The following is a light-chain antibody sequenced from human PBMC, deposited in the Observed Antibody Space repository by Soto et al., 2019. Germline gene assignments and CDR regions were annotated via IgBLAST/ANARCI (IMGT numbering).Light chain of an antibody. V-gene: IGKV3D-15*01. J-gene: IGKJ4*01. CDR3: QQYKDWPPLT. CDR2: GAS. Sequence: EIVMTQSPVTLSASPGERVTLSCRASHSVNITLAWYQQRPGQAPRVLIYGASNRASGIPDRFSGSGSGTDFTLTISSLEPDDFAVYYCQQYKDWPPLTFGGGTRVEIK. CDR1: HSVNIT.